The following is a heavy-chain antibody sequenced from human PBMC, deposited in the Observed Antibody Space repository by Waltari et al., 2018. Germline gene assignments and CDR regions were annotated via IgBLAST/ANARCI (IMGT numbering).Heavy chain of an antibody. CDR2: IKRNGGRK. CDR1: GFTFSSYW. J-gene: IGHJ6*02. V-gene: IGHV3-74*01. Sequence: EVQLVESGGGLVQPGGSLRLSCAASGFTFSSYWMHWVRQAPGKGLVWVSRIKRNGGRKSYPDAGKGRFTSSRDNAKNTLYLQMNSLRAEDTAVYYCARGRGCSGGSCYRYYYYYGMDVWGQGTTVTVSS. CDR3: ARGRGCSGGSCYRYYYYYGMDV. D-gene: IGHD2-15*01.